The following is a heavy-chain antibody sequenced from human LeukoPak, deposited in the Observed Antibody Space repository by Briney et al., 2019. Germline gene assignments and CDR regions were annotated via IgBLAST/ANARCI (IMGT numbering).Heavy chain of an antibody. CDR3: ARQARWYSGSYYVKYYYYMDV. CDR2: INHSGST. CDR1: GGSFSGYY. J-gene: IGHJ6*03. D-gene: IGHD1-26*01. Sequence: SETLSLTCAVYGGSFSGYYWSWIRQPPGKGLEWIGEINHSGSTNYNPSLKSRVTISVDTSKNQFSLKLSSVTAADTAVYYCARQARWYSGSYYVKYYYYMDVWGKGTTVTISS. V-gene: IGHV4-34*01.